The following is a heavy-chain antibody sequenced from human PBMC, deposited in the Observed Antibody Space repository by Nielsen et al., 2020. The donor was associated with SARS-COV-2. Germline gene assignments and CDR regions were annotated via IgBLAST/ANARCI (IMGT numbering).Heavy chain of an antibody. CDR3: ARGHGEQLVHWVYYYYYMDV. CDR2: INTNTGNP. CDR1: GYTFTSYA. V-gene: IGHV7-4-1*01. J-gene: IGHJ6*03. D-gene: IGHD6-6*01. Sequence: ASVKVSCKASGYTFTSYAMNWVRQAPGQGLEWMGWINTNTGNPTYAQGFTGRFVFSLDTSVSTAYLQICSLKAEDTAVYYCARGHGEQLVHWVYYYYYMDVWGKGTTVTVSS.